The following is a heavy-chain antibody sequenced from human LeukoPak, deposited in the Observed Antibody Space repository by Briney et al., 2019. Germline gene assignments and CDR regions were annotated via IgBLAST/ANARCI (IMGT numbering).Heavy chain of an antibody. D-gene: IGHD6-13*01. CDR2: IYYSGST. V-gene: IGHV4-59*01. Sequence: SETLSLTCTVSGGSISSYYWSWIRQPPGKGLEWIGYIYYSGSTNYNPSLKSRVTMSVDTCQSQFSLNLKSVTPEDTAVYYCARNLILEQLVLNFWGQGTLVTVSS. CDR1: GGSISSYY. J-gene: IGHJ4*02. CDR3: ARNLILEQLVLNF.